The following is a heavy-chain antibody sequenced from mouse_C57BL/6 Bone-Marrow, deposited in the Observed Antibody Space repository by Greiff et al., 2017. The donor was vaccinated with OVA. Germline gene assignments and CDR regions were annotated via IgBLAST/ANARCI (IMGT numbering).Heavy chain of an antibody. V-gene: IGHV7-3*01. D-gene: IGHD2-1*01. J-gene: IGHJ2*01. CDR2: IRNKANGYTT. Sequence: EVHLVESGGGLVQPGGSLSLSCAASGFTFTDYYMSWVRQPPGKALEWLGFIRNKANGYTTEYSASVKGRFTISRDNSQSILYLQMNALRAEDSATYYCARYGRYGNSLFDYWGQGTTLTVSS. CDR1: GFTFTDYY. CDR3: ARYGRYGNSLFDY.